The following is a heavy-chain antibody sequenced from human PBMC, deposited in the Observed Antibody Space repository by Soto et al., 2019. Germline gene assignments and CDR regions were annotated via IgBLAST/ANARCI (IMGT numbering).Heavy chain of an antibody. CDR2: INPDNGNT. J-gene: IGHJ3*01. V-gene: IGHV1-3*01. CDR3: ARDILSVGPRANDAFDV. D-gene: IGHD2-8*02. CDR1: GFSFSDNL. Sequence: QVQLVQSGAEVRKPGASVNISCRPSGFSFSDNLINWVRQAPGQSLEWMGWINPDNGNTGYSQTFQGRVTISRHSSASIAYVEVSDLTSEDTAVYYCARDILSVGPRANDAFDVWGQGTMVTVSS.